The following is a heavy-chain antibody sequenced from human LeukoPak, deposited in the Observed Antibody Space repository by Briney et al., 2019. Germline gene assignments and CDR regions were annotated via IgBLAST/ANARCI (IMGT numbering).Heavy chain of an antibody. CDR3: AKDWGYYYDSSGNDAFDI. D-gene: IGHD3-22*01. J-gene: IGHJ3*02. CDR2: IRYDGSNK. CDR1: GFTFSSYG. Sequence: PGGSLRLSCAASGFTFSSYGMHWVRQAPGKGLEWVAFIRYDGSNKYYADSVKGRFTISRDNSKNTLYLQMNSLRAEDTAVYYCAKDWGYYYDSSGNDAFDIWGQGTMVTVSS. V-gene: IGHV3-30*02.